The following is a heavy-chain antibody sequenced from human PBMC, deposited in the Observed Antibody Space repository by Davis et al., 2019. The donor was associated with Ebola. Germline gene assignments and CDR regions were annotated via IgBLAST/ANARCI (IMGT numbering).Heavy chain of an antibody. J-gene: IGHJ5*02. CDR1: GLSVSSSY. V-gene: IGHV3-53*01. CDR3: ARDPGYGSGWVEFDP. Sequence: GESLKISCVASGLSVSSSYISWVRQAPGKGLEWVSIIRSDGSTYYADSVKGRFTISRDNSKNTLYLQMNSLRVEDMAVYHCARDPGYGSGWVEFDPWGQGTRVTVSS. D-gene: IGHD6-19*01. CDR2: IRSDGST.